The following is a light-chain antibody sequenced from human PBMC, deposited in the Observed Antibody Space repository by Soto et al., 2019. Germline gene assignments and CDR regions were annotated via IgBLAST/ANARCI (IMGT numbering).Light chain of an antibody. Sequence: QSALTQPASVSGSPGQSIAISCNGTSSDIGTYDYVSWYQQHPGKAPNLMLFDVNHRPSGVSDRFFGSKSGNTASLTISGLQAEDEADYYCSSYTTSSSVIFGGGTKLTVL. V-gene: IGLV2-14*03. J-gene: IGLJ2*01. CDR2: DVN. CDR3: SSYTTSSSVI. CDR1: SSDIGTYDY.